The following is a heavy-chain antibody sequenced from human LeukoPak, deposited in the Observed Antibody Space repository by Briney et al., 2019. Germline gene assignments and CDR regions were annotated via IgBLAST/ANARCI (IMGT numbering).Heavy chain of an antibody. D-gene: IGHD5-18*01. CDR2: IIPILGIA. V-gene: IGHV1-69*04. J-gene: IGHJ4*02. CDR1: GYTFTGYY. CDR3: ARDLDTAMDDY. Sequence: GASVKVSCKASGYTFTGYYMHWVRQAPGQGLEWMGRIIPILGIANYAQKFQGRVTITADKSTSTAYMELSSLRSEDTAVYYCARDLDTAMDDYWGQGTLVTVSS.